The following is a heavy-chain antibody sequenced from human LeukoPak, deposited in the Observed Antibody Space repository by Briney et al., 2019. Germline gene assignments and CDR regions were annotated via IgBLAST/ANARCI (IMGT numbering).Heavy chain of an antibody. CDR3: TRRGYGSSEPDY. Sequence: PGGSLRLSCAASGFTFSSYGMHWVRQAPGKGLEWVGFIRSKAYGGTTEYAASVKGRFTISRDDSKSIVYLQMNSLKTEDTAVYYCTRRGYGSSEPDYWGQGTLVTVSS. J-gene: IGHJ4*02. V-gene: IGHV3-49*04. CDR1: GFTFSSYG. D-gene: IGHD6-6*01. CDR2: IRSKAYGGTT.